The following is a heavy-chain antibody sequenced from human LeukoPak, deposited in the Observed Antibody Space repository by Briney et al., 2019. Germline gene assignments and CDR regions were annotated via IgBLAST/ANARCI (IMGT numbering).Heavy chain of an antibody. CDR2: INHSGST. J-gene: IGHJ4*02. CDR1: GGSFSGYY. CDR3: ARGPPPRWDSSPVAN. Sequence: NASETLSLTCAVYGGSFSGYYWSWIRQPPGKGLEWIGEINHSGSTNYNPSLKSRVTISVDTSKNQYSRKLSSVTAADTAVYYCARGPPPRWDSSPVANWGQGTLVTVSS. D-gene: IGHD6-13*01. V-gene: IGHV4-34*01.